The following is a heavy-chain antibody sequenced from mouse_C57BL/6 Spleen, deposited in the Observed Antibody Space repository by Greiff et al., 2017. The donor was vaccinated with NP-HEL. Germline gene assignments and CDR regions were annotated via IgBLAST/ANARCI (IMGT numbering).Heavy chain of an antibody. V-gene: IGHV1-55*01. CDR3: ASDSNDFAY. CDR2: IYPGSGST. J-gene: IGHJ3*01. Sequence: VQLQQSGAELVKPGASVKLSCKASGYTFTSYWITWVKQRPGQGLAWIGDIYPGSGSTNYNEKFKSTATLTVDTSSSTAYMQLSSLTSEDSAVYYCASDSNDFAYWGQGTLVTVSA. D-gene: IGHD2-12*01. CDR1: GYTFTSYW.